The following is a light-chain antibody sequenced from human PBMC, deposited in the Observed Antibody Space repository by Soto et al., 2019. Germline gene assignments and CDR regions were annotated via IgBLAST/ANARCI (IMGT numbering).Light chain of an antibody. Sequence: QSVLTQSPSASASLGASVKLTCTLSSGHSSYTIAWHQQQPEKGPRYLMKLNSDGSHNKGDGIPDRFSGSSSGAERYLTISSLQSEDEADYYCQTWGTAMDVVFGGGTKLTVL. CDR3: QTWGTAMDVV. J-gene: IGLJ2*01. V-gene: IGLV4-69*01. CDR1: SGHSSYT. CDR2: LNSDGSH.